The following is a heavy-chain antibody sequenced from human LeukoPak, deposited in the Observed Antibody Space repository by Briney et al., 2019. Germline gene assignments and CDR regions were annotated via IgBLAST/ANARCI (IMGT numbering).Heavy chain of an antibody. CDR2: IYPGDSAT. D-gene: IGHD6-13*01. V-gene: IGHV5-51*01. Sequence: GESLKISCKGSGYSFATYWIGWVRQMPGKGLEWMGIIYPGDSATRYSPSFQGQVTISADTSISTAFLQWSSLKASGTAMYFCARYLGSSWYYYYMDVWGKGTTVTVSS. CDR3: ARYLGSSWYYYYMDV. J-gene: IGHJ6*03. CDR1: GYSFATYW.